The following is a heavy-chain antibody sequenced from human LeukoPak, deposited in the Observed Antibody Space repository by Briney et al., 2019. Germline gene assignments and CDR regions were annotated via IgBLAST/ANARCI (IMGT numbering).Heavy chain of an antibody. CDR2: TNWNGGTT. CDR3: ARAGGDVDTAMVNFRY. J-gene: IGHJ4*02. D-gene: IGHD5-18*01. Sequence: GGSLRLSCAASGFTFDDYGMSWVRQAPGKGPEWVSGTNWNGGTTVYADSVKGRFTISRDNAKNSLYLQMKSLRAEDTALYYCARAGGDVDTAMVNFRYWGQGTLVTVSS. V-gene: IGHV3-20*04. CDR1: GFTFDDYG.